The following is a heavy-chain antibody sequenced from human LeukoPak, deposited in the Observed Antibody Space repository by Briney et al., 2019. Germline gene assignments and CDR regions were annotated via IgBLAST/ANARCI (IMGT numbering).Heavy chain of an antibody. CDR3: ARDTASGGSLYYYYGMDV. V-gene: IGHV3-30-3*01. CDR1: GFTFSSYA. D-gene: IGHD2-15*01. Sequence: GGSLRLSCAASGFTFSSYAMHWVRQAPGKGLEWVAVISYDGSNKYYADSVKGRFTIPRDNSKNTLYLQMNSLRAEDTAVYYCARDTASGGSLYYYYGMDVWGQGTTVTVSS. J-gene: IGHJ6*02. CDR2: ISYDGSNK.